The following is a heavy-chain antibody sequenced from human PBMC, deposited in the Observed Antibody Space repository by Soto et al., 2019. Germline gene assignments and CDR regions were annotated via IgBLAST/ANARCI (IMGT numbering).Heavy chain of an antibody. CDR3: AKEYYYDSSLDY. CDR1: GITFSDFA. Sequence: VQLLESGGGLVQPGGSLRLSCAASGITFSDFAMAWLRQTTEKGLEWVSTISGRGDEIYYADSVKGRFTISRDNSRSALYLQMKSLRAEDTAVYFCAKEYYYDSSLDYWGQGVLVTGSS. V-gene: IGHV3-23*01. J-gene: IGHJ4*02. CDR2: ISGRGDEI. D-gene: IGHD3-22*01.